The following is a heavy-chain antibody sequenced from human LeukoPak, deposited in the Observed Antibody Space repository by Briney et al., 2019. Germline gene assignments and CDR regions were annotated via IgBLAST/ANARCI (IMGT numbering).Heavy chain of an antibody. D-gene: IGHD1-20*01. CDR2: TRFDGKNK. CDR1: GFTFSRYG. CDR3: AKDEEVTGTNLGLILDAFDI. J-gene: IGHJ3*02. Sequence: GGSLRLSCAASGFTFSRYGMHWVRQAPGKGLEWVSFTRFDGKNKYYADSVKGRFTISKDSSKNTLDLQMNSLRAEDTAVYFCAKDEEVTGTNLGLILDAFDIWGQGTMVTVSS. V-gene: IGHV3-30*02.